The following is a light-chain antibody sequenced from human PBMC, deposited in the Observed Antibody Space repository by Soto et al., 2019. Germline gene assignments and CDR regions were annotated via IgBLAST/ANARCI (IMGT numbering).Light chain of an antibody. CDR1: QSISSW. CDR3: QQYISYSCT. CDR2: DAS. J-gene: IGKJ1*01. V-gene: IGKV1-5*01. Sequence: DIQMTQSPSTLSASVGDRVTITCRASQSISSWLAWYQQKPGKAPKLLIYDASSLESGVPSRFSGSGFGTEFTRTISRLPPDYFATYFCQQYISYSCTFGQGTNVEIK.